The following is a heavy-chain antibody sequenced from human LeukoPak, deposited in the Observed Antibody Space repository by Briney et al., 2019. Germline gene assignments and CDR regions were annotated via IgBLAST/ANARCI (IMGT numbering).Heavy chain of an antibody. V-gene: IGHV4-4*07. J-gene: IGHJ4*02. Sequence: SETLSLTCTVSGDSISSYYWSWIRQPAGKGLEWIGRIHPSGSTNYNPSLKSRLTLSVDTSKNQFSLKLSSVTAADTAVYYCARGPPPDFDYWGRGTLVTVSP. CDR3: ARGPPPDFDY. CDR2: IHPSGST. CDR1: GDSISSYY.